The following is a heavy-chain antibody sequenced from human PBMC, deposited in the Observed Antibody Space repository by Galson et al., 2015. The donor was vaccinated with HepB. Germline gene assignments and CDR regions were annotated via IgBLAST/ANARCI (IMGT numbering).Heavy chain of an antibody. Sequence: SLRLSCAASGFTFSSYGMHWVRQAPGKGLEWVAVIWYDGSNKYYADSVRGRFTISRDNSKNTLYLQMNSLRAEDTAVYYCAKAFPSYGDYENLAFDIWGQGTMVTVSS. CDR3: AKAFPSYGDYENLAFDI. CDR1: GFTFSSYG. D-gene: IGHD4-17*01. V-gene: IGHV3-33*06. CDR2: IWYDGSNK. J-gene: IGHJ3*02.